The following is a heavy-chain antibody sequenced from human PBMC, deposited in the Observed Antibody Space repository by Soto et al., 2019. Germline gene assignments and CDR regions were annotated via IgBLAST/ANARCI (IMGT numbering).Heavy chain of an antibody. Sequence: ASVNVSCKASGYSFTTYYIHWVRQAPGQGLEWMGVISPNPGSTSYAQRFQDRVTMTRDTSTSTVYMELSSPRSEDTAIYYCARSRVGYCSGGTCYLNAFDVWGQGTMVTVSS. CDR3: ARSRVGYCSGGTCYLNAFDV. J-gene: IGHJ3*01. CDR2: ISPNPGST. CDR1: GYSFTTYY. V-gene: IGHV1-46*01. D-gene: IGHD2-15*01.